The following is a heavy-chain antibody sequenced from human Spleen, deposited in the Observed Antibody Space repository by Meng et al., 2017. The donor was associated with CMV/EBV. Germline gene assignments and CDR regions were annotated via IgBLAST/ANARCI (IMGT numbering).Heavy chain of an antibody. V-gene: IGHV3-74*01. CDR2: INSDGSST. CDR1: GFTFSSYW. J-gene: IGHJ4*02. Sequence: SGFTFSSYWMHWVHQAPGKGLVWVARINSDGSSTSYADSVKGRFTISRDNAKNTLYLQMNSLRAEDTAVYYCARAGDYYDSSGVVDYWGQGTLVTVSS. CDR3: ARAGDYYDSSGVVDY. D-gene: IGHD3-22*01.